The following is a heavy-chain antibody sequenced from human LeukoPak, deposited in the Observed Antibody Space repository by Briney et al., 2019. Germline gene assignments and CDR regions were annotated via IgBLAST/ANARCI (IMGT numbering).Heavy chain of an antibody. CDR2: FIGSGGT. CDR1: GLTFTSNT. V-gene: IGHV3-23*01. D-gene: IGHD4-17*01. J-gene: IGHJ4*02. Sequence: GGSLRLSCTAAGLTFTSNTMSWVRQAPGKGLEWVSAFIGSGGTYYADSVRGRFTISRDNSKNTLYLQMSSLRAEDTALYYCATLYGDYGAYWGQGTLVTVSS. CDR3: ATLYGDYGAY.